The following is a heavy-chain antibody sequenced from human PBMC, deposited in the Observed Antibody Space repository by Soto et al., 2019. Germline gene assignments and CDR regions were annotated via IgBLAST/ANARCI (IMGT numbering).Heavy chain of an antibody. CDR1: GFTFNNYA. V-gene: IGHV3-23*01. Sequence: EVQLLESGGGLVQPGGSLRLSCVVSGFTFNNYAMNWVRQAPGKGLEWVSGISASGGSTYYADSVKGRFTISRDSSKHTLYRQMTSLRADDTAIYYCAIHFYYGSGSYYAVDYWGQGTLVTVSS. CDR3: AIHFYYGSGSYYAVDY. CDR2: ISASGGST. D-gene: IGHD3-10*01. J-gene: IGHJ4*02.